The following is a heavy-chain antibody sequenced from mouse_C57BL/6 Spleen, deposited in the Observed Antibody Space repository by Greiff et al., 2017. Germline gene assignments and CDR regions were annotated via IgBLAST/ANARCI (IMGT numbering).Heavy chain of an antibody. D-gene: IGHD1-1*01. V-gene: IGHV1-26*01. CDR2: INPNNGGT. Sequence: EVQLQQSGPELVKPGASVKISCKASGYTFTDYYMNWVKQSHGKSLEWIGDINPNNGGTSYNQKFKGKATLTVDKSSSTAYMELRSLTSEDSAVYYCAKTIYYGSSWYYFDYWGQGTTLTVSS. CDR1: GYTFTDYY. CDR3: AKTIYYGSSWYYFDY. J-gene: IGHJ2*01.